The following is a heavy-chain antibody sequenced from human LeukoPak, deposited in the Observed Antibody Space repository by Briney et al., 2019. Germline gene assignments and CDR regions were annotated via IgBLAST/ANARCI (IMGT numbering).Heavy chain of an antibody. CDR3: ARDPYYYDSSGYSYDY. J-gene: IGHJ4*02. CDR2: ISAYNGNT. V-gene: IGHV1-18*01. Sequence: ASVKVSCKASGYTFTSYGISWVRQAPGQGLEWMGWISAYNGNTNYAQKLQGRVTMTTDTSTSTAYMELRSLRSDDTAVYYCARDPYYYDSSGYSYDYWGQGTLVTVSS. D-gene: IGHD3-22*01. CDR1: GYTFTSYG.